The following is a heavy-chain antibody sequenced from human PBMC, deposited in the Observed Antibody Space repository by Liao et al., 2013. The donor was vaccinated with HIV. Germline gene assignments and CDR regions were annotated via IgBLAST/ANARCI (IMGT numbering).Heavy chain of an antibody. CDR2: IYYSGST. CDR3: AREYDSSGYYRSSYDY. V-gene: IGHV4-39*07. D-gene: IGHD3-22*01. CDR1: GGSISSSSYY. J-gene: IGHJ4*02. Sequence: QLQLQESGPGLVKPSETLSLTCTVSGGSISSSSYYWGWIRQPPGKGLEWIGSIYYSGSTYYNPSLKSRVTISVDTSKNQFSLKLSSVTAADTAVYYCAREYDSSGYYRSSYDYWGQGTLVTVSS.